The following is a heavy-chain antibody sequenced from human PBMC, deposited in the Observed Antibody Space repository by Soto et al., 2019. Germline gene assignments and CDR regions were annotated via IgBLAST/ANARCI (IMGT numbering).Heavy chain of an antibody. J-gene: IGHJ4*02. V-gene: IGHV2-26*01. CDR3: ARIQGYCLSTSCYAGDH. D-gene: IGHD2-2*01. CDR2: IFSNDEK. Sequence: QVTWKESGRVLVKPTETLTLTCTVTGFSLSSDRMGVSWIRQPPGKALEWLAHIFSNDEKSYSTSLKSRLTISKDTSKSQVVLTMTNMVPVDTATYYCARIQGYCLSTSCYAGDHWGQGTLVTVSS. CDR1: GFSLSSDRMG.